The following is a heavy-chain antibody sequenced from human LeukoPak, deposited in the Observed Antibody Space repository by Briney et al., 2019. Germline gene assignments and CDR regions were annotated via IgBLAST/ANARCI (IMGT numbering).Heavy chain of an antibody. Sequence: ASVKVSCKASGYTFTSYDINWVRQATGQGLEWMGWMNPNSGNTGYAQKFQGRVTMTRNTSISTAYMELSSLRSEDTAVYYCARDARVYCSGGSCYSNWFDPWGQGTLVTVSS. CDR2: MNPNSGNT. J-gene: IGHJ5*02. CDR1: GYTFTSYD. CDR3: ARDARVYCSGGSCYSNWFDP. D-gene: IGHD2-15*01. V-gene: IGHV1-8*01.